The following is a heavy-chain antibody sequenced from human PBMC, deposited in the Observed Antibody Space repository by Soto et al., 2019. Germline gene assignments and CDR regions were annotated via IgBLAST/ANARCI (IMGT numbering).Heavy chain of an antibody. Sequence: EVQLVESGGGLVEPGGSLRLSCAASGFTFNGAWMNWVRQGPGKGLEWVGRVKSKVDGETIDYAAPVKGRFTISRDDSRNMVYLQMNSLSTADTAMYYCSADLPDWGAYAFDYWGQGALVTVSS. D-gene: IGHD3-16*01. V-gene: IGHV3-15*07. J-gene: IGHJ4*02. CDR3: SADLPDWGAYAFDY. CDR1: GFTFNGAW. CDR2: VKSKVDGETI.